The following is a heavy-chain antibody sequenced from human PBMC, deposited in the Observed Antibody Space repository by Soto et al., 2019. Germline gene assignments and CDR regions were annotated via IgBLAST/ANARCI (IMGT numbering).Heavy chain of an antibody. V-gene: IGHV3-30-3*01. Sequence: PGGSLRLSCAASGFTFSSYAMHWVRQAPGKGLGWVAVISYDGSNKYYADSVKGRFTISRDNSKNTLYLQMNSLRAEDTAVYYCAKSMVRGVHYGMDVWGQGTTVTVSS. J-gene: IGHJ6*02. CDR2: ISYDGSNK. D-gene: IGHD3-10*01. CDR3: AKSMVRGVHYGMDV. CDR1: GFTFSSYA.